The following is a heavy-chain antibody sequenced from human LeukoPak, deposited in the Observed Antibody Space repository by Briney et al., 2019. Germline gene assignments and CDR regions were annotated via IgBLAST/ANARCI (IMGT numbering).Heavy chain of an antibody. V-gene: IGHV4-59*12. Sequence: SETLSLTCTVSGGSISSYYWSWVRQPPGKGLEWIGYIYYSGSTNYNPSLTSRVTISVDTSKNQFSQKLSSVTAADTAVYYCVIAVGGDSVDYWGQGTLVTVSS. D-gene: IGHD2-21*01. J-gene: IGHJ4*02. CDR1: GGSISSYY. CDR3: VIAVGGDSVDY. CDR2: IYYSGST.